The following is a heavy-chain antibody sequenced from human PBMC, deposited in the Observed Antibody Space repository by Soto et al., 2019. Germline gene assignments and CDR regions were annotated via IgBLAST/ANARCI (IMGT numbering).Heavy chain of an antibody. CDR3: AKDYYDSSGYRTYWYFDL. Sequence: VQLLESGGGLVHHGGSLRLSCAASGFTFSSYAMSWVRQAPGKGLEWVSAISGSGGNTYYADSVKGRFTISRDNSKNTLYLQMNSLRAEDTALYYCAKDYYDSSGYRTYWYFDLWGRGTLVTVSS. D-gene: IGHD3-22*01. V-gene: IGHV3-23*01. CDR2: ISGSGGNT. CDR1: GFTFSSYA. J-gene: IGHJ2*01.